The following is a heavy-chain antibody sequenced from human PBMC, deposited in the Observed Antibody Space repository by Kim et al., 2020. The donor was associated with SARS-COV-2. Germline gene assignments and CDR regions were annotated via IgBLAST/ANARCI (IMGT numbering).Heavy chain of an antibody. V-gene: IGHV3-74*01. CDR1: GFTFSSYW. D-gene: IGHD5-18*01. J-gene: IGHJ6*02. CDR3: ARDLRTSPIQLWSYYYYYGMDV. Sequence: GGSLRLSCAASGFTFSSYWMHWVRQAPGKGLVWVSRINSDGSSTSYADSVKGRFTISRDNAKNTLYLQMNSLRAEDTAVYYCARDLRTSPIQLWSYYYYYGMDVWGQVTTVTVSS. CDR2: INSDGSST.